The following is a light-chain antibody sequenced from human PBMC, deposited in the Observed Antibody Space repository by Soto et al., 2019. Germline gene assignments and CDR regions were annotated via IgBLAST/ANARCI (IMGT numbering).Light chain of an antibody. CDR2: DFN. CDR1: SSDVGGYNF. V-gene: IGLV2-11*01. J-gene: IGLJ3*02. Sequence: QSALTQPRSVSGSPGQSVTISCTGTSSDVGGYNFVSWYQQHPGKAPKLMIYDFNNRPSGVPDRFSGSKSGNTSSLTISGLQAEDEADYYCCSYAGSYTWVFGGGTKLTVL. CDR3: CSYAGSYTWV.